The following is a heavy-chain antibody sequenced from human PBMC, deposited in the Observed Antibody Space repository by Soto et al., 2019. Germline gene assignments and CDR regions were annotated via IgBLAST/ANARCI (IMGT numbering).Heavy chain of an antibody. D-gene: IGHD3-22*01. CDR3: ARDSTVFSGYLVGGY. Sequence: PGGSLRLSCAASGFTFSSYAMHWVRQAPGKGLEWVAVISYYGSNKYYADSVKGRFTISRDNSKNTLYLQMNSLRAEDTAVYYCARDSTVFSGYLVGGYWGQGTLVTVSS. CDR1: GFTFSSYA. CDR2: ISYYGSNK. J-gene: IGHJ4*02. V-gene: IGHV3-30-3*01.